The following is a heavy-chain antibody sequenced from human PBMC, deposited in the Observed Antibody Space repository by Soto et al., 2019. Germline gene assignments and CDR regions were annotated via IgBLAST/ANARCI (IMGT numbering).Heavy chain of an antibody. CDR1: GGSISSYY. CDR2: IYYSGST. D-gene: IGHD2-2*03. Sequence: QVRLQESGPGLVKPSETLTLTCTVSGGSISSYYWSWIRQPPGKGLEWIGYIYYSGSTNYNPSLKSRVTISVDTSKNQFSLKLSSVTAADTAVYYCARRYGYCFDYWGQGTLVTVSS. CDR3: ARRYGYCFDY. J-gene: IGHJ4*02. V-gene: IGHV4-59*08.